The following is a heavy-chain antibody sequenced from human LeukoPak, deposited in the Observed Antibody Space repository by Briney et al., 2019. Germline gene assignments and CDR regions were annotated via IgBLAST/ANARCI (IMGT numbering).Heavy chain of an antibody. CDR1: GGSFSGYY. J-gene: IGHJ4*02. D-gene: IGHD5-12*01. CDR2: INHSGST. V-gene: IGHV4-34*01. Sequence: SETLSLTCGVYGGSFSGYYWSWIRQPPGKGLEWIGEINHSGSTNYNPSLKSRVTISVDTSKSQFSLKLSSVTAADTAVYYCAREFGATIPYYFDYWGQGTLVTVSS. CDR3: AREFGATIPYYFDY.